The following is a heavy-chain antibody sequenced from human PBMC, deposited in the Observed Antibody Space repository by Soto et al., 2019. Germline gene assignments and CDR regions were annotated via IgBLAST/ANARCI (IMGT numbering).Heavy chain of an antibody. CDR3: ARDGSGGSCFDY. Sequence: SVTVSCKASVCTFSSYAFSWVRQAPGQGLEWMAGIIPIFGTANYAQKFQGRVTITADESTSTAYMELSSLRSEDTAVYYCARDGSGGSCFDYWGQGTLVTVSS. J-gene: IGHJ4*02. V-gene: IGHV1-69*13. CDR1: VCTFSSYA. D-gene: IGHD2-15*01. CDR2: IIPIFGTA.